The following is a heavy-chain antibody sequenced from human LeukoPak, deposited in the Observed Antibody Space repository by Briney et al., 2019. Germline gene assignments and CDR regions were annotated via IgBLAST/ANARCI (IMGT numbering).Heavy chain of an antibody. Sequence: GKSLRLSCAASGFTFSSYAMHWVRQAPGKGLEWVAVISYDGSNKYYADSVKGRFTISRDNSKNTLYLQMNSLRAEDTAVYYCAREKLWFGELLYGMDVWGQGTTVTVSS. CDR3: AREKLWFGELLYGMDV. D-gene: IGHD3-10*01. J-gene: IGHJ6*02. V-gene: IGHV3-30*04. CDR2: ISYDGSNK. CDR1: GFTFSSYA.